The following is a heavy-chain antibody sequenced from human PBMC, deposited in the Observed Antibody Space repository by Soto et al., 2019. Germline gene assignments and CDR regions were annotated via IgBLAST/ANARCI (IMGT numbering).Heavy chain of an antibody. CDR1: RFTFSTYA. CDR3: ADGGEWAFNFVY. CDR2: ISVSGANT. J-gene: IGHJ4*02. D-gene: IGHD3-10*01. Sequence: EGSLRLSCAASRFTFSTYAMRWVRQAPGEGLEWVSGISVSGANTYYADSVKGRFTISRDNSKNTLYLQMNNLRAEDTAVYYCADGGEWAFNFVYWGQGTQVTVSS. V-gene: IGHV3-23*01.